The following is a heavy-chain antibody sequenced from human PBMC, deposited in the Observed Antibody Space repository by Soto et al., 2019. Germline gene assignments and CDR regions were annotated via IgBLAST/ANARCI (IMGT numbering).Heavy chain of an antibody. V-gene: IGHV4-31*03. Sequence: PSETLSLTCTVSGGSISSGGYYWSWIRQHPGKGLEWIGYIYYSGSTYYNPSLKSRVTISVDTSKNQFSLKLSSVTAADTAVYYCARVAFSSPRVGYYYFYGMDVWGQGTTVTVSS. CDR3: ARVAFSSPRVGYYYFYGMDV. D-gene: IGHD6-13*01. CDR1: GGSISSGGYY. J-gene: IGHJ6*02. CDR2: IYYSGST.